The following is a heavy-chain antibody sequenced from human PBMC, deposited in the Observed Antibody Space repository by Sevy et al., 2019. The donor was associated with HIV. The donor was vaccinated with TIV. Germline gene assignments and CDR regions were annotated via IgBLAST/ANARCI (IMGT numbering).Heavy chain of an antibody. CDR3: ARAYYKFCGGDCCLDY. D-gene: IGHD2-21*02. Sequence: GGSLRLSCAASGFTFSMYWMSWVRQAPGKGLEWVAKIKQDGSETYYVDSVKGRFTISRDNAKNSLYLQMKSLRADDTAVYYCARAYYKFCGGDCCLDYWGQGTLVTVS. J-gene: IGHJ4*02. CDR1: GFTFSMYW. CDR2: IKQDGSET. V-gene: IGHV3-7*01.